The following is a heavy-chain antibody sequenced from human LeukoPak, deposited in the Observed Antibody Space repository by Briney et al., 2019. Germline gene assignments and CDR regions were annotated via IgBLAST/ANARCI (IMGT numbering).Heavy chain of an antibody. J-gene: IGHJ5*02. CDR3: ARQVPDYNDGSGSPIWFDP. V-gene: IGHV4-61*05. CDR2: ISHSGST. D-gene: IGHD3-22*01. CDR1: GGSISSSSYY. Sequence: SETLSLTCTVSGGSISSSSYYWVWIRQPPGKGLEWIGYISHSGSTNYYPSLKSRVTISLDTSKNQFSLKLTSVTAADTAVYYCARQVPDYNDGSGSPIWFDPWGQGSMVTVSS.